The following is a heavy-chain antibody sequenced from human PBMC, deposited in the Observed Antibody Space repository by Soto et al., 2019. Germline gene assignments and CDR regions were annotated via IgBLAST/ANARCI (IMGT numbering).Heavy chain of an antibody. CDR3: ARLGLSYDFWSGYGGEGWFDP. CDR2: IYYSGST. CDR1: GGSISSSSYY. V-gene: IGHV4-39*01. Sequence: QLQLQESGPGLVKPSETLSLTCTVSGGSISSSSYYWGWIRQPPGKGLEWIGSIYYSGSTYYNPSLKSRVTISVDTSKTQFSLKLSSVTAADTAVYHCARLGLSYDFWSGYGGEGWFDPWGQGTLVTVSS. J-gene: IGHJ5*02. D-gene: IGHD3-3*01.